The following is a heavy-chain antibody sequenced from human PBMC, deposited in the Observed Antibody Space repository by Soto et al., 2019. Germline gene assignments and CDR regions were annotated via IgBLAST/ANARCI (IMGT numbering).Heavy chain of an antibody. Sequence: HSETLSLSCTVAGGSSSSYYWSWIRQPPGKGLEWIGYIYYSGSTNYNPSLKSRVTISVDTSKNQFSLKLSSVTAADTAVYYCARDYGDYVWQHWGQGTLVTVSS. D-gene: IGHD4-17*01. CDR3: ARDYGDYVWQH. V-gene: IGHV4-59*01. CDR2: IYYSGST. CDR1: GGSSSSYY. J-gene: IGHJ1*01.